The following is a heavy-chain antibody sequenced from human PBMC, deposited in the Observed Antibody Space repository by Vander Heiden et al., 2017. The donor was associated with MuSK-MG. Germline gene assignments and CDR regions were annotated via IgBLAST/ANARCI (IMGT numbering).Heavy chain of an antibody. D-gene: IGHD1-7*01. CDR1: GGTFSNYA. J-gene: IGHJ3*01. Sequence: QVQLVQSGAEVKKPGSSVKVSCKASGGTFSNYAISWVRQAPGQGLEWMGGIIPIFGTANYAQKFQGRVTITADESTSTAYMELSSLRSDDTGVYYCARGRSYKWNSRSDAFDDWCEGTMGTVAS. CDR2: IIPIFGTA. CDR3: ARGRSYKWNSRSDAFDD. V-gene: IGHV1-69*12.